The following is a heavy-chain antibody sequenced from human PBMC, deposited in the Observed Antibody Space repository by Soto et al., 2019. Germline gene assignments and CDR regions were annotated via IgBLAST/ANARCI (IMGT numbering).Heavy chain of an antibody. V-gene: IGHV3-7*01. J-gene: IGHJ4*02. CDR3: ARSYSSSPLFEDYFDY. CDR1: GFTFSRHW. Sequence: GGSLRLSCAASGFTFSRHWMTWVRQAPGKGLEWVANINPDGSEKFSVDSVKGRFTISRDNAKNSLYLQMNSLRAEDTAVYFCARSYSSSPLFEDYFDYWGQGAMVTVSS. CDR2: INPDGSEK. D-gene: IGHD6-13*01.